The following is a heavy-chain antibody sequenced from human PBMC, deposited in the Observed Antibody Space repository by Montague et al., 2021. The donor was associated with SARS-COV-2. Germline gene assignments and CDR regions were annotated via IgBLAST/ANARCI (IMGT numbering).Heavy chain of an antibody. CDR1: GFSLITSGMC. J-gene: IGHJ4*03. D-gene: IGHD4-17*01. CDR3: ARSYGDYRDSYLDH. Sequence: PALVKPTQTLTLTCTFSGFSLITSGMCVTWIRQPPGKALEWLALIDWDEDQYYSTSLKTRLTISKDTSKNQVVLTMTNMDPIDTATYYCARSYGDYRDSYLDHWGQGTPVTVSS. CDR2: IDWDEDQ. V-gene: IGHV2-70*01.